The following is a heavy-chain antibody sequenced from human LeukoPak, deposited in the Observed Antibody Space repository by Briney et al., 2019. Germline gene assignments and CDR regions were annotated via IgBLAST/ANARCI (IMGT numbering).Heavy chain of an antibody. CDR2: IIPIFGTA. D-gene: IGHD3-10*01. V-gene: IGHV1-69*13. J-gene: IGHJ6*03. Sequence: ASVKVSCKASGYNFAGYYIHWVRQAPGQGLEWMGGIIPIFGTANYAQKFQGRVTITADESTSTAYMELSSLRSEDTAVYYCARGNDGSGSPSYYFYYMDVWGKGTTVTISS. CDR3: ARGNDGSGSPSYYFYYMDV. CDR1: GYNFAGYY.